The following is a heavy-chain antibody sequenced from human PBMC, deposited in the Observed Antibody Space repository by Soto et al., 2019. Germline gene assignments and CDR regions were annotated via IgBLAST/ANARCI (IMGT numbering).Heavy chain of an antibody. CDR3: ARRHLAVAVSPRFDP. V-gene: IGHV2-26*01. Sequence: QVTLKESGPVLVKPTETLTLRCTVSGLSITDSEMGVSWIRQPPGQPLEWLAHIDSSGEKSYRSFLKSRLAITKNNSKSQIVLTRTNRNPANTATYYCARRHLAVAVSPRFDPRGQGIPGSNSS. CDR1: GLSITDSEMG. J-gene: IGHJ5*02. CDR2: IDSSGEK. D-gene: IGHD6-19*01.